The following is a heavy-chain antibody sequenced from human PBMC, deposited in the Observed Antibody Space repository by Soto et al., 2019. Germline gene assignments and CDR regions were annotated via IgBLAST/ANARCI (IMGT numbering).Heavy chain of an antibody. CDR3: ARADYYDSSGFYYDC. J-gene: IGHJ4*02. Sequence: QVQLVQSGAEVKKPGASVKVSCKASGYIFTNHYIHWVRQAPGQGLEWTGIINPSGGSTNYLQKFQGRITMTRDTSTSTVYMELSSLRSEDTAVYFCARADYYDSSGFYYDCWGQGSLVTVSS. CDR2: INPSGGST. CDR1: GYIFTNHY. V-gene: IGHV1-46*01. D-gene: IGHD3-22*01.